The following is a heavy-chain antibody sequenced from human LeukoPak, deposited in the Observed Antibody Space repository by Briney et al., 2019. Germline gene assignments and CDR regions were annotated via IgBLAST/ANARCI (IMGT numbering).Heavy chain of an antibody. CDR3: AKAGNYDYVWGSYRPTPFY. J-gene: IGHJ4*02. V-gene: IGHV3-23*01. Sequence: PGGSLRLSCAASGFTFSSYAMSWVRRAPGKGLEWVSATSSSGGSTYYADSVKGRFTISRDNSKNTLYLQMNSLRAEDTAVYYCAKAGNYDYVWGSYRPTPFYWGQGTLVTVSS. CDR2: TSSSGGST. D-gene: IGHD3-16*02. CDR1: GFTFSSYA.